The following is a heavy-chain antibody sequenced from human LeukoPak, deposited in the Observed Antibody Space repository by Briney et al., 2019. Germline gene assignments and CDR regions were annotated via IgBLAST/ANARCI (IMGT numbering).Heavy chain of an antibody. Sequence: SETLSLTCTVSGGSITSRGYFWGWIRQPPGKGLEWIGTIYHSGSTYYNPSLKSRVTISVDTSKNQFSLKLSSVTAAETAVYYCARHVRYSYGYVDYWGQGTLVTVSS. CDR2: IYHSGST. V-gene: IGHV4-39*01. CDR3: ARHVRYSYGYVDY. D-gene: IGHD5-18*01. J-gene: IGHJ4*02. CDR1: GGSITSRGYF.